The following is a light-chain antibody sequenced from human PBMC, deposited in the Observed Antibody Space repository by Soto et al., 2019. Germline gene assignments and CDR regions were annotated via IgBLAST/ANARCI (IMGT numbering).Light chain of an antibody. CDR2: KAS. Sequence: DIQMTQSPSTLSVSVGDRFTITCRASQTISSWLAWYQQKPGKAPKLLIYKASSLESGVPSRFSGSGSGTEFTLTISSLQPDDFATYYCQQYNSYWTFGQGTKVDIK. V-gene: IGKV1-5*03. CDR1: QTISSW. CDR3: QQYNSYWT. J-gene: IGKJ1*01.